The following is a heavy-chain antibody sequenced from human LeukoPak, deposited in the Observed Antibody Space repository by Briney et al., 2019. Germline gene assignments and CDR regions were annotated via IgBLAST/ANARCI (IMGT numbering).Heavy chain of an antibody. V-gene: IGHV3-30*18. CDR2: ISYDGSNK. Sequence: PGGSLRLSCAASGFTFSNYWMSWVRQAPGKGLEWVAVISYDGSNKYYADSVKGRFTISRDNSKNTLYLQMNSLRAEDTAVYYRAKDAPHYFDYWGQGTLVTVSS. CDR1: GFTFSNYW. CDR3: AKDAPHYFDY. J-gene: IGHJ4*02.